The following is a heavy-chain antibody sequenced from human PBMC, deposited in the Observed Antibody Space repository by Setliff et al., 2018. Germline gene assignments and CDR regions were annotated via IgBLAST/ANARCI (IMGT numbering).Heavy chain of an antibody. V-gene: IGHV1-18*01. Sequence: ASVKVSCKASGYTFTNYGINWVRQAPGQRLEWVGWISPYNGDTNYAQKFQGRVTMTTDTSTSTAYMELRSLKSDDTDVYYCARGLPCLGGYERGGFDYWGQGTLVTVSS. CDR2: ISPYNGDT. J-gene: IGHJ4*02. CDR3: ARGLPCLGGYERGGFDY. CDR1: GYTFTNYG. D-gene: IGHD5-12*01.